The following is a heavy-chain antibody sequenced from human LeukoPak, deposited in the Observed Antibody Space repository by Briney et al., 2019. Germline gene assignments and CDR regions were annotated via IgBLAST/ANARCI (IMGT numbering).Heavy chain of an antibody. J-gene: IGHJ4*02. CDR1: GFTFSSYW. CDR3: ARDGIGIVTAYYFDY. V-gene: IGHV3-7*01. D-gene: IGHD2/OR15-2a*01. Sequence: GGSLRLSCAASGFTFSSYWMSWVRRAPGEGLEWVANIKQDGSEKYYVDSVKGRFTISRDNAKNSLYLQMNSLRAEDTAVYYCARDGIGIVTAYYFDYWGQGTLVTVSS. CDR2: IKQDGSEK.